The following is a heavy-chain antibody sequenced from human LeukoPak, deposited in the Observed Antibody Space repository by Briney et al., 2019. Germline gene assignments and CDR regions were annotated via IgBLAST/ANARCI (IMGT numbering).Heavy chain of an antibody. D-gene: IGHD6-13*01. Sequence: SETLSLTCTVSGASISDFYWSWIRQPPGKGLEWIGYIFYIATTNYNPSLKSRVIMSLDTSKNQFSLKLNSVTAADTAVYYCARPLRIAAAGSHAFDIWGQGTMVTVSS. J-gene: IGHJ3*02. CDR3: ARPLRIAAAGSHAFDI. V-gene: IGHV4-59*12. CDR2: IFYIATT. CDR1: GASISDFY.